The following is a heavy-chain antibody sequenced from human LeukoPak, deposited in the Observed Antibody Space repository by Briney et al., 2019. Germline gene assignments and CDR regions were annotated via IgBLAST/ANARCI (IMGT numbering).Heavy chain of an antibody. D-gene: IGHD3-3*01. J-gene: IGHJ6*02. CDR2: IKQDGSEK. CDR1: GFTFSTYW. V-gene: IGHV3-7*01. Sequence: GGSLRLSCAASGFTFSTYWMSWVRQAPGKGLEWVANIKQDGSEKYYVDSVKGRFTVSRDTSKNTLYLQMNSLRAEDTAVYYCARDGFWSGYGYYGLDVWGQGTTVTVSS. CDR3: ARDGFWSGYGYYGLDV.